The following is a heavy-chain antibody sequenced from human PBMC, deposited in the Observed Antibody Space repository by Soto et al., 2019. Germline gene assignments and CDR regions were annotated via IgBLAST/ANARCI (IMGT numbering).Heavy chain of an antibody. V-gene: IGHV3-73*01. CDR3: TREYYYGSGSYPDY. CDR1: GFTFSGSA. Sequence: PGGSLRLSCAASGFTFSGSAMHWVRQASGKGLEWVGRIRSKANSYATAYAASVKGRFTISRDDSKNTAYLQMNSLKTEDTAVYYCTREYYYGSGSYPDYWGQGTLVTVSS. J-gene: IGHJ4*02. CDR2: IRSKANSYAT. D-gene: IGHD3-10*01.